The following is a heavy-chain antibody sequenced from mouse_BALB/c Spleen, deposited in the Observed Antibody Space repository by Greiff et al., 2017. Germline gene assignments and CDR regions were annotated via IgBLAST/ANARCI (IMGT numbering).Heavy chain of an antibody. CDR3: ARGEHYYYAMDY. Sequence: EVKLVESGGGLVKPGGSLKLSCAASGFSFSSYAMSWVRQTPEKRLEWVASISSGGNTYYPDSVKGRFTISRDNARNILYLQMSSLRSEDTAMYYCARGEHYYYAMDYWGQGTSVTVSS. CDR2: ISSGGNT. V-gene: IGHV5-6-5*01. J-gene: IGHJ4*01. CDR1: GFSFSSYA.